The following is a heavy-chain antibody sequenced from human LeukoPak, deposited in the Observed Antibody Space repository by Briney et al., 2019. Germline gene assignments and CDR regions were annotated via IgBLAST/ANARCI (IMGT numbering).Heavy chain of an antibody. CDR1: GVSISSDGYY. D-gene: IGHD5-12*01. V-gene: IGHV4-31*03. CDR2: MYFCGIT. Sequence: TLSLTCTVSGVSISSDGYYWSWIRQHPGKGLEWIGYMYFCGITSYNPSLKSRVTISVDTSKNQFSLKLSSVTAADTAVYYCARDGYSDSSYFDYWGQGTLVTVSS. CDR3: ARDGYSDSSYFDY. J-gene: IGHJ4*02.